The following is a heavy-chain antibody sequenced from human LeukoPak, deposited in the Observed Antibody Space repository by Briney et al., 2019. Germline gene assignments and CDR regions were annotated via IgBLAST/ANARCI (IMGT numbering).Heavy chain of an antibody. Sequence: PGGSLRLSCAASGFTFSSYAMSWVRQAPGKGLEWVSTISGSSGTTYYTDSVKGRFTISRDNSKNTLYLQMNSLRAEDTAVYYCARLQYISSPNFEYWGQGTLVTVSS. V-gene: IGHV3-23*01. D-gene: IGHD6-13*01. CDR3: ARLQYISSPNFEY. CDR2: ISGSSGTT. J-gene: IGHJ4*02. CDR1: GFTFSSYA.